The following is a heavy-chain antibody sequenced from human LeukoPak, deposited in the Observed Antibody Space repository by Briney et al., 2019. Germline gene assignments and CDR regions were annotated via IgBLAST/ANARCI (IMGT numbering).Heavy chain of an antibody. J-gene: IGHJ5*02. Sequence: ASVKVSCKASGYTFTSYYMHWVRQAPGQGLEWMGIINPSGGSTSYAQKFQGRVTMTRDMSTSTVYMELSSLRSEDTAVYYCARDLGIAVAVGWFDPWGQGTLVTVSS. D-gene: IGHD6-19*01. CDR2: INPSGGST. V-gene: IGHV1-46*01. CDR3: ARDLGIAVAVGWFDP. CDR1: GYTFTSYY.